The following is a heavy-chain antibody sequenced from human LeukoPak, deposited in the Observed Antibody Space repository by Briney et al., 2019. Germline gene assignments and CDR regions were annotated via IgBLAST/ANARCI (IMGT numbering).Heavy chain of an antibody. D-gene: IGHD6-19*01. V-gene: IGHV4-59*08. CDR3: ARHDAGKWLPYFDY. CDR1: GGSISNYY. Sequence: SETLPLTCTVSGGSISNYYWSWIRQAPGKGLEWVGSTYYSGSTNYNPSLKSRVTISVDTSKNQFSLKLSSVTAADTAVYYCARHDAGKWLPYFDYWGRGTLVTVSS. J-gene: IGHJ4*02. CDR2: TYYSGST.